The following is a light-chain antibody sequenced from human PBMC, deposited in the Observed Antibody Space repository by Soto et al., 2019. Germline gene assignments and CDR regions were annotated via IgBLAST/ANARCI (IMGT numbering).Light chain of an antibody. Sequence: EIKLTQSPGTLSLSPGERATLSCRTSQTFGGNSLALYQQKPGQPPRLIIYGASRRATGIPDRFSGSGSWTDFTLTINGLEPDDFSAYYCHQYGGAPLTFGGGTKVEI. CDR3: HQYGGAPLT. J-gene: IGKJ4*01. CDR2: GAS. CDR1: QTFGGNS. V-gene: IGKV3-20*01.